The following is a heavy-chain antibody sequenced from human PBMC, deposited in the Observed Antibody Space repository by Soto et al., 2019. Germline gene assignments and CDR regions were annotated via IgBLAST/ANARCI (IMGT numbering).Heavy chain of an antibody. V-gene: IGHV4-38-2*01. CDR2: TYHSGST. D-gene: IGHD3-10*01. CDR3: ARGVLGATTYFDY. Sequence: PSETLSLTCAVSGFSISSDYYWGWIRQPPGKGLEWIASTYHSGSTYYNPSLKSRVTISLDTSKNQFSLKLSSVTAADTAVYHCARGVLGATTYFDYWGQGTLVTVSS. CDR1: GFSISSDYY. J-gene: IGHJ4*02.